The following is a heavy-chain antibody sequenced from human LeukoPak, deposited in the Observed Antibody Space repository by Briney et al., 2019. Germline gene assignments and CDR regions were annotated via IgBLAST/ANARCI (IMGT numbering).Heavy chain of an antibody. Sequence: SETLSLTCTVSGYSISSGYYWGWIRQPPGKGLEWIGSIYHSGSTYYNPSLKSRVTISVDTPKNQFSLKLSSVTAADTAVYYCAKSRMGVMAFDYWGQGTLVTVSS. CDR1: GYSISSGYY. CDR2: IYHSGST. V-gene: IGHV4-38-2*02. D-gene: IGHD3-16*01. J-gene: IGHJ4*02. CDR3: AKSRMGVMAFDY.